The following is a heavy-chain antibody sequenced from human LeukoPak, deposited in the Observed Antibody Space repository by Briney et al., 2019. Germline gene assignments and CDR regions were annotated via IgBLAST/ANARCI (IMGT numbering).Heavy chain of an antibody. V-gene: IGHV1-24*01. CDR1: GYTLTELS. D-gene: IGHD2-15*01. CDR3: ATTFGDCSGGSCPPGGYYYYMDV. Sequence: GASVKVSCKVSGYTLTELSMHWVRQAPGKGLEWMGGFDPEDGETIYAQKFQGRVTMTEDTSTDTAYMELSSLRSEDTAVYYCATTFGDCSGGSCPPGGYYYYMDVWGKGTTVTVSS. CDR2: FDPEDGET. J-gene: IGHJ6*03.